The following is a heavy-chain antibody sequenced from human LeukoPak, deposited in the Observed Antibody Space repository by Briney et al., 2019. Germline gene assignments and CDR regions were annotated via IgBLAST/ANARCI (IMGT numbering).Heavy chain of an antibody. Sequence: SETLSLTCAVYGGSFSGYYWSWIRQPPGKGLEWIGEINHSGSTNYNPSLKSRVTISVDTSKNQFSLKLSSVTAADTAVYYCARRSVANGSYFDYWGQGTLVTVSS. CDR3: ARRSVANGSYFDY. J-gene: IGHJ4*02. D-gene: IGHD2-15*01. V-gene: IGHV4-34*01. CDR2: INHSGST. CDR1: GGSFSGYY.